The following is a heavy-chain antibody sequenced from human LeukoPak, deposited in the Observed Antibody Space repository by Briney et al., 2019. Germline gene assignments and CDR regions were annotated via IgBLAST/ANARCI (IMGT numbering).Heavy chain of an antibody. Sequence: SETLSLTCTVSGGSISRYYWSWIRQPPGKGLEWIGYIYYSGSTNYNPSLKSRVTISVDTSKNQFSLKLSSVTAADTAVYYCARALTYSYKRRFLEWLPKDYYYYYYMDVWGKGTTVTVSS. CDR1: GGSISRYY. CDR3: ARALTYSYKRRFLEWLPKDYYYYYYMDV. D-gene: IGHD3-3*01. CDR2: IYYSGST. J-gene: IGHJ6*03. V-gene: IGHV4-59*01.